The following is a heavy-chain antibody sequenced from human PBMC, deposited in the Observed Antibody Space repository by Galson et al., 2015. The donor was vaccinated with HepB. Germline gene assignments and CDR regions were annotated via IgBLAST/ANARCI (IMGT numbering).Heavy chain of an antibody. CDR3: ATIKKYYDFWSGYYSWWFDP. CDR1: GYTLTELS. D-gene: IGHD3-3*01. J-gene: IGHJ5*02. CDR2: FDPEDGET. Sequence: SVKVSCKVSGYTLTELSMHWVRQAPGKGLEWMGGFDPEDGETIYAQKFQGRVTMTEDTSTDTAYMELSSLRSEDTAVYYCATIKKYYDFWSGYYSWWFDPWGQGTLVTVSS. V-gene: IGHV1-24*01.